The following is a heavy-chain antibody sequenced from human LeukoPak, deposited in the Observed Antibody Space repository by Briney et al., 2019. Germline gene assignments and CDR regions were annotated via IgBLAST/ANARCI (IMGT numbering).Heavy chain of an antibody. CDR1: GGSISSGNYY. V-gene: IGHV4-61*02. CDR2: VYPNGST. J-gene: IGHJ3*02. CDR3: ARSYYYDSSGSKDAFDI. D-gene: IGHD3-22*01. Sequence: SETLSLTCTVSGGSISSGNYYWNWIRQPAGKGLEWIGRVYPNGSTNYNPSLKSRVTISIDTSKNQFSLQMTSVTAADTAMYYCARSYYYDSSGSKDAFDIWGQGTMVAVSS.